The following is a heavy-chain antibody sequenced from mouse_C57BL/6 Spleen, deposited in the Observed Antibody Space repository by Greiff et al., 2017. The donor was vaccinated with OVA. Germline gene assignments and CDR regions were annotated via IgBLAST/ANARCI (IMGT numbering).Heavy chain of an antibody. V-gene: IGHV5-15*01. J-gene: IGHJ4*01. CDR3: ARHPDYDSNYYAKDY. CDR2: ISNLAYSI. D-gene: IGHD2-5*01. Sequence: EVNVVASGRGLVQPGGSLKLSCSASGFTFSDYGMAWVRQAPRQGPEWVAFISNLAYSIYYADTVKGRFTISRENANNTLYMESSSLRSEDTAMYYCARHPDYDSNYYAKDYWGQGTSVTVSS. CDR1: GFTFSDYG.